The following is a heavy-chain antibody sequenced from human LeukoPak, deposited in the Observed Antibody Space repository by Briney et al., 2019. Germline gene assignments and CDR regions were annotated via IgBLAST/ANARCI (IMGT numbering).Heavy chain of an antibody. J-gene: IGHJ6*04. V-gene: IGHV3-21*01. CDR1: GFTFSSYG. D-gene: IGHD2-2*03. CDR3: ASPGYCSSTSCQWERIRGV. CDR2: ISSSSSYI. Sequence: GESLRLSCAASGFTFSSYGMNWVRQAPGKGLEWVSSISSSSSYIYYADSVKGRFTISRDNAKNSLYLQMNSLRAEDTAVYYCASPGYCSSTSCQWERIRGVWGKGTTVTVSS.